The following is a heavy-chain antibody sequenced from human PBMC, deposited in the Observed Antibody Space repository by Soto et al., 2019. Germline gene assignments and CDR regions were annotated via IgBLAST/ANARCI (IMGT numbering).Heavy chain of an antibody. D-gene: IGHD2-2*01. Sequence: QVQLVQSGAEVKKPGASVKVSCKASGYTFTSYGISWVRQAPGQGLEWMGWISAYNGNTNYAQKLQGRVTMTTGTATSTAYMELRSLRSDDTAVYYCARVGWDIVVVPAAPHYYYMDVWGKGTTVTVSS. V-gene: IGHV1-18*01. CDR1: GYTFTSYG. CDR2: ISAYNGNT. J-gene: IGHJ6*03. CDR3: ARVGWDIVVVPAAPHYYYMDV.